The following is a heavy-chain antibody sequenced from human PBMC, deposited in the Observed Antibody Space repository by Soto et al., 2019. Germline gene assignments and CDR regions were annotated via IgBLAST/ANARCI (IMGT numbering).Heavy chain of an antibody. V-gene: IGHV3-53*01. Sequence: GGSLRLSCAASGFSVSSSYMTWVRQAPGKGLEWVSVIYSGGLTFYADSVKGRFAISRDNSKNTLYLQMNSLRPDDTAVYFCARGLGFCSGGSRYDDWGKGTLVTVSS. CDR1: GFSVSSSY. D-gene: IGHD2-15*01. CDR3: ARGLGFCSGGSRYDD. J-gene: IGHJ4*02. CDR2: IYSGGLT.